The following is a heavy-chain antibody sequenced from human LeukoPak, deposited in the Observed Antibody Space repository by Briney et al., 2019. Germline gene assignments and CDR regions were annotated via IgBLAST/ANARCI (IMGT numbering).Heavy chain of an antibody. V-gene: IGHV4-34*01. J-gene: IGHJ3*02. CDR3: ARRNVVVRGVIIRHDAFDI. D-gene: IGHD3-10*01. CDR1: GGSFSGYY. CDR2: INHSGST. Sequence: NPSETLSLTCAVYGGSFSGYYWSWIRQPPGEGLEWIGEINHSGSTNYNPSLKSRVTISVATSKNQFSLRLSSVTAADTAVYYCARRNVVVRGVIIRHDAFDIWGQGTMVTVSS.